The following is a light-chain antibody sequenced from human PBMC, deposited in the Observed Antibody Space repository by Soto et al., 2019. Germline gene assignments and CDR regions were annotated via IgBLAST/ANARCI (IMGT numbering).Light chain of an antibody. V-gene: IGKV1-5*01. CDR3: LQYYNFSWT. CDR1: QSISSW. Sequence: DIQRTHSPSTLSASVLYRVTITCRASQSISSWLAWYQQKPGKAPKFLMYDASTLESGVPSRFSGSGSGTEFTLTISSLQPDDFATYYCLQYYNFSWTFGQGTKVDIK. CDR2: DAS. J-gene: IGKJ1*01.